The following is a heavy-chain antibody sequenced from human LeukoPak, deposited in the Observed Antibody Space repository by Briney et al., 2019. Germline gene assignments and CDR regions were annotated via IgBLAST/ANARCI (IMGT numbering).Heavy chain of an antibody. J-gene: IGHJ4*02. CDR3: VRVFATGPSFDY. CDR2: ISDDGSIT. D-gene: IGHD3-9*01. Sequence: GGSLRLSCAASGFTFSSYWMHWVRQTPGKGLEWVSRISDDGSITGYADSVKGRFTISRDNAKNTLYLQMNSLRAEDTSVYYCVRVFATGPSFDYWGQGTLVTVSS. V-gene: IGHV3-74*01. CDR1: GFTFSSYW.